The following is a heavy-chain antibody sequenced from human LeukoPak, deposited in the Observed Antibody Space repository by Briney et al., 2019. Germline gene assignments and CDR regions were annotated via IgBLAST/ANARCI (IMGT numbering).Heavy chain of an antibody. CDR1: GYSISSGYY. Sequence: KPSETLSLTCTVSGYSISSGYYWGWIRQPPGKGLEWIGSIYHSGSTYYNPSLKSRVTISVDTSKNQFSLKLSSVTAADTAVYYCARDRGGSYPPGYDYFDYWGQGTLVTVSS. V-gene: IGHV4-38-2*02. CDR3: ARDRGGSYPPGYDYFDY. J-gene: IGHJ4*02. CDR2: IYHSGST. D-gene: IGHD1-26*01.